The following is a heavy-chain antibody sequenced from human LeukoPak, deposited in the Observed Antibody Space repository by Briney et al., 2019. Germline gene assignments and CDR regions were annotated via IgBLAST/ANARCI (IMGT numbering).Heavy chain of an antibody. J-gene: IGHJ5*02. CDR1: GFTVSSNY. CDR3: ARDLGYYGSGSYSNWFDP. CDR2: IYSGGST. V-gene: IGHV3-66*01. Sequence: PGGSLRLSCAASGFTVSSNYMSWVRQAPGKGLEWVSVIYSGGSTYYADSVKGRFTISRDNSKNTLYLQMNSLRAEDTAVYYCARDLGYYGSGSYSNWFDPWGQGTLVTVSS. D-gene: IGHD3-10*01.